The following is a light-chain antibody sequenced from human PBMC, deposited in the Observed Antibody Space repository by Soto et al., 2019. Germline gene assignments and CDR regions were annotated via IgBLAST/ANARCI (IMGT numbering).Light chain of an antibody. Sequence: IVLTQSPATLSFSPGERATLSCRASQSIAIYLAWYQQRSGQSPRLLIYDTCNRAPGIPDRFSGSGSGTDFTLTLSSLEPEDFAVYYCQQRATWPWTFGQGTTVEIK. CDR2: DTC. V-gene: IGKV3-11*01. CDR1: QSIAIY. J-gene: IGKJ1*01. CDR3: QQRATWPWT.